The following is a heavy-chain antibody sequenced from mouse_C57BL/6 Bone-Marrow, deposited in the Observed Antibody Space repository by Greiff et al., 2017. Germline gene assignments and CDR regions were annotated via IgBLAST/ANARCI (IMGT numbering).Heavy chain of an antibody. CDR3: ARPPVVATDFDV. CDR1: GFTFSDYG. J-gene: IGHJ1*03. D-gene: IGHD1-1*01. Sequence: EVQGVESGGGLVKPGGSLKLSCAASGFTFSDYGMHWVRQAPEKGLEWVAYISRGSSTIYYADTVKGRFTISRDNAKNTLFLQMTSLRSEDTAMYYCARPPVVATDFDVWGTGTTVTVSS. CDR2: ISRGSSTI. V-gene: IGHV5-17*01.